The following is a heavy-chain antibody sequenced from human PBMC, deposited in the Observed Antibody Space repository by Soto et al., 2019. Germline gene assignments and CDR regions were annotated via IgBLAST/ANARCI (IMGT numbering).Heavy chain of an antibody. CDR3: ARGTAVRYYYYYGMDV. D-gene: IGHD2-21*02. CDR1: GGTFSSYA. V-gene: IGHV1-69*13. CDR2: IIPIFGTA. Sequence: SVKVSCKASGGTFSSYAISWVRQAPGQGLEWMGGIIPIFGTANYAQKFQGRVTITADESTSTAYMELSSLRSEDTAVYYCARGTAVRYYYYYGMDVWGQGTTVTVSS. J-gene: IGHJ6*02.